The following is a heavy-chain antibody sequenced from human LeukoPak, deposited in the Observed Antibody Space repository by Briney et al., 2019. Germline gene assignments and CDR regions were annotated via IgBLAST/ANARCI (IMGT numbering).Heavy chain of an antibody. CDR3: ARGPGSRGYSYGFFGNNY. J-gene: IGHJ4*02. Sequence: SETLSLTCTVSGGSISSYYWSWIRQPPGKGLEWIGNIYYSGSTNYNPSLKSRVTISVDTSKNQFSLKLSSVTAVDTAVYYCARGPGSRGYSYGFFGNNYWGQGTLVTVSS. V-gene: IGHV4-59*12. D-gene: IGHD5-18*01. CDR2: IYYSGST. CDR1: GGSISSYY.